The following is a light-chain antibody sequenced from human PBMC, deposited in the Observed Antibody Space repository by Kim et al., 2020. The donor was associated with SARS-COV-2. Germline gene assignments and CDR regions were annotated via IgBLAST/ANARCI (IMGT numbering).Light chain of an antibody. Sequence: EIVLTQSPGTLSLSPGERATLSCRASQSVSSSYLAWYQQRPGQAPRLLIYAASSRATGIPDRFSGSGSGSDFSITISRLEPEDCAVYYCQKFGSTLTWTFGQGTKVDI. J-gene: IGKJ1*01. CDR2: AAS. CDR1: QSVSSSY. V-gene: IGKV3-20*01. CDR3: QKFGSTLTWT.